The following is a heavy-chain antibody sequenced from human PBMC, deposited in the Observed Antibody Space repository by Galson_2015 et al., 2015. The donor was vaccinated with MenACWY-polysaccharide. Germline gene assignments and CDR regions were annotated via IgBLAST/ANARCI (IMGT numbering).Heavy chain of an antibody. J-gene: IGHJ6*02. V-gene: IGHV7-4-1*02. Sequence: SVKVSCKASGYTFTSYAMNWVRQAPGQGLEWMGWINTNTGNPTYAQGFTGRFVFSLDTSVSTAYLQISSLKAEDTAVYYCARVGARWLATYFYYYAMDVWGQGTTVTVSS. CDR1: GYTFTSYA. D-gene: IGHD6-19*01. CDR3: ARVGARWLATYFYYYAMDV. CDR2: INTNTGNP.